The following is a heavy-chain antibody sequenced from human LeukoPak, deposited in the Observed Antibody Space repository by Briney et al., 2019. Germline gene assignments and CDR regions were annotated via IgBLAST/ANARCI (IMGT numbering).Heavy chain of an antibody. J-gene: IGHJ4*02. CDR2: IYYSGST. Sequence: PSETLSLTCTVSGGSISSSSYYWGWIRQPPGKGLEWIGSIYYSGSTYYNPSLKSRVTISVDTSKNQFSLKLSSVTAAGTAVYYCARVGYDSSGYPDYWGQGTLVTVSS. CDR1: GGSISSSSYY. V-gene: IGHV4-39*07. D-gene: IGHD3-22*01. CDR3: ARVGYDSSGYPDY.